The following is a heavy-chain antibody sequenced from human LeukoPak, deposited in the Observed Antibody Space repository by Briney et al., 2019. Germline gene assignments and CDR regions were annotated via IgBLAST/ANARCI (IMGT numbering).Heavy chain of an antibody. CDR3: TTELVVVPAATYYFDY. V-gene: IGHV3-15*01. CDR1: GVTFSNAW. J-gene: IGHJ4*02. D-gene: IGHD2-2*01. CDR2: IKSKTDGGTT. Sequence: GGSLRLSCAASGVTFSNAWMSWVRQAPGKGLEWVSRIKSKTDGGTTDYAAPVKGRFTISRDDSKNTLYLQMNSLKTKDTAVYYCTTELVVVPAATYYFDYWGQGTLVTVSS.